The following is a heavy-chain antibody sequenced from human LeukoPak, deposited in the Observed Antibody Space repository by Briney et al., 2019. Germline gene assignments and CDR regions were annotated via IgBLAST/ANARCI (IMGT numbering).Heavy chain of an antibody. CDR2: IYYNGDT. Sequence: PSETLSLTCTVSGGSISSSSYYWGWIRQPPGKGLEWIGNIYYNGDTYYNASLRSRVTISVDTSKNQFSLKLSSVTAADTAVYYCATGAGTRNYYYGMDVWGQGTTVTVSS. CDR1: GGSISSSSYY. J-gene: IGHJ6*02. D-gene: IGHD6-13*01. CDR3: ATGAGTRNYYYGMDV. V-gene: IGHV4-39*07.